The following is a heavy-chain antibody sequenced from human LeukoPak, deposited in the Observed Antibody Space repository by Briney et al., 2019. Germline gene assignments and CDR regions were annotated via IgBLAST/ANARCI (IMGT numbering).Heavy chain of an antibody. V-gene: IGHV4-34*01. J-gene: IGHJ4*02. CDR1: GGSFSGYY. CDR2: INHSGST. Sequence: SETLSLTCAVYGGSFSGYYWSWIRQPPGKGLEWIGEINHSGSTNYNPSLKSRVTISVDTSKNQFSLKLSSVTAADTAVYYCARSPSSTSCYDYWGQGTLVTVSS. CDR3: ARSPSSTSCYDY. D-gene: IGHD2-2*01.